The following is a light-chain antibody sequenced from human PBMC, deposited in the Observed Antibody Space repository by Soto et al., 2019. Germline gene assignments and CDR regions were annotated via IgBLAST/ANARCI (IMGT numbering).Light chain of an antibody. J-gene: IGKJ5*01. CDR2: GAS. CDR1: QSFSRSF. V-gene: IGKV3-20*01. CDR3: QQYATSPIT. Sequence: EIVLTQSPGTLSLSPGERATLSCRASQSFSRSFLAWYQPKPGQAPRLLLYGASSRATGIPDRFSGSGSGTDFTLSIASLEPEDFAVYFCQQYATSPITFGQGTRLEIK.